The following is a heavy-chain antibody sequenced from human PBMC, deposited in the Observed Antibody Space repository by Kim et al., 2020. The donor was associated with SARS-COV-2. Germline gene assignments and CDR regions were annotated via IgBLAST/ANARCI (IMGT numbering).Heavy chain of an antibody. CDR3: ARHEVAAAREWWFDP. Sequence: SETLSLTCTVSGGSISSSSYYWGWIRQPPGKGLEWIGSIYYSGSTYYNPSLKSRVTISVDTSKNQFSLKLSSVTAADTAVYYCARHEVAAAREWWFDPWGQGTRVTVSS. D-gene: IGHD6-13*01. CDR2: IYYSGST. V-gene: IGHV4-39*01. J-gene: IGHJ5*02. CDR1: GGSISSSSYY.